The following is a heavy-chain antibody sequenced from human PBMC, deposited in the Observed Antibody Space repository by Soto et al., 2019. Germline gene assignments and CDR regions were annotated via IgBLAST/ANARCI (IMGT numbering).Heavy chain of an antibody. D-gene: IGHD3-22*01. Sequence: EVQLLESGGALIQPGGPLRLSGAASESPFNIKALTWVRQAPGKGLEWVSAISRYGDFTYYADSVEGRFTISRDNSKNTLYLQMNSLRAEDTAVYYCAKDRYLDHDSRGYLFDNWGQGTLVTVSS. CDR2: ISRYGDFT. J-gene: IGHJ4*02. CDR3: AKDRYLDHDSRGYLFDN. CDR1: ESPFNIKA. V-gene: IGHV3-23*01.